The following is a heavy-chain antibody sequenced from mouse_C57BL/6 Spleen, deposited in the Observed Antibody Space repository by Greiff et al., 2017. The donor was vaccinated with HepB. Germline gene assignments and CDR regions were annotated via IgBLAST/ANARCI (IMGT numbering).Heavy chain of an antibody. Sequence: VKLQQSGPELVKPGASVKISCKASGYAFSSSWMNWVKQRPGKGLEWIGRIYPGDGDTNYNGKFKGKATLTADKSSSTAYMQLSSLTSEDSAVYFCATSDGYYPYFDYWGQGTTLTVSS. CDR3: ATSDGYYPYFDY. CDR1: GYAFSSSW. CDR2: IYPGDGDT. J-gene: IGHJ2*01. V-gene: IGHV1-82*01. D-gene: IGHD2-3*01.